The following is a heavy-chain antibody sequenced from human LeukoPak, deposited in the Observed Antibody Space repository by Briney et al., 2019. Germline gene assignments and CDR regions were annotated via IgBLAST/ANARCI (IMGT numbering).Heavy chain of an antibody. CDR1: GFTFSIHS. D-gene: IGHD1-1*01. CDR2: ITSRSTTK. CDR3: ARVQTSAFDI. Sequence: GGSLRLSCAASGFTFSIHSMNWVCQAPGRGLEWVSYITSRSTTKQYADSVKGRFTISRENAKNSLYLQMNSLRDEDTAVYYCARVQTSAFDIWGQGTMVTVSS. V-gene: IGHV3-48*02. J-gene: IGHJ3*02.